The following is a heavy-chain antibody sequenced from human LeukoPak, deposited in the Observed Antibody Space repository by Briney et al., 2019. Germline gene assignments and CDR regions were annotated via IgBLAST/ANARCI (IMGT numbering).Heavy chain of an antibody. Sequence: GGSLRLSCAASGFDFSSHIMHWIRQAPGKGLEWVSSISSSGSYKYYADSLKGRLTISRDNAGNSVFLLLQSLTVEDTAVYYCAGEMIGGALWCFAFWGLGSRVTVSS. D-gene: IGHD3-16*01. CDR1: GFDFSSHI. J-gene: IGHJ4*02. CDR2: ISSSGSYK. CDR3: AGEMIGGALWCFAF. V-gene: IGHV3-21*01.